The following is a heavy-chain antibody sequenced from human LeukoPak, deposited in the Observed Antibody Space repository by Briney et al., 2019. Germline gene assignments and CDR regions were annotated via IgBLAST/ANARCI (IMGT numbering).Heavy chain of an antibody. CDR1: GAYISNYY. CDR3: ASQSSGGGFDV. Sequence: PSETLSLTCTVSGAYISNYYWTWVRQTAAQGLEWIGRLHASERTIYNPSLKSRVTMSLDTSKDQMSLTLTSVTAADSAIYYCASQSSGGGFDVWGQGTVVTVSS. CDR2: LHASERT. V-gene: IGHV4-4*07. D-gene: IGHD3-22*01. J-gene: IGHJ3*01.